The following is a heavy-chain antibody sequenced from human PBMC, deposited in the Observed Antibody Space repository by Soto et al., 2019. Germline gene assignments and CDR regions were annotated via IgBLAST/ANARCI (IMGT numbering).Heavy chain of an antibody. Sequence: EVQLVESGGGLVQPGGSLKLSCAASGFTFSGSAMHWVRQASGKGLEWVGRIRSKGNNYATVYGASLKGRFSISRDDAKNTAYPQMNSLKTEDTAVYYCSRQASDFWSGKPQYYMDVWGKGTTVTVSS. D-gene: IGHD3-3*01. V-gene: IGHV3-73*01. J-gene: IGHJ6*03. CDR2: IRSKGNNYAT. CDR3: SRQASDFWSGKPQYYMDV. CDR1: GFTFSGSA.